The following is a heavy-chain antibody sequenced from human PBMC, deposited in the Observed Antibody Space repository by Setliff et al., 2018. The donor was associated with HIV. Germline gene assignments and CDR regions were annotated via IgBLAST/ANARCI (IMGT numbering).Heavy chain of an antibody. CDR1: GVSITSNSYY. V-gene: IGHV4-39*01. J-gene: IGHJ3*01. CDR2: LYNNGVT. Sequence: SETLSLTCTVSGVSITSNSYYWGWIRQPPGKGLEWIGSLYNNGVTYYNPPLRSRVTIFVDMSKNQFSLKLTSVTAADTAMYYCANAPYPRGAFDVWGQGTVVTVSS. D-gene: IGHD3-10*01. CDR3: ANAPYPRGAFDV.